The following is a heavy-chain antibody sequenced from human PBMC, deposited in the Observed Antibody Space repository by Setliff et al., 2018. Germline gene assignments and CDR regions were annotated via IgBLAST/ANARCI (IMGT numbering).Heavy chain of an antibody. Sequence: LSLTCAVYGGSFSGYYWSWIRQPPGKGLEWIGEINHSGDTVYYADSVKGRFTISRDNAKNSLYLQMNSLRAEDTAFYYCVRDACPYTSTWCHHFDCWGQGTLVTVSS. J-gene: IGHJ4*02. CDR3: VRDACPYTSTWCHHFDC. D-gene: IGHD6-13*01. V-gene: IGHV3-11*04. CDR2: INHSGDTV. CDR1: GGSFSGYY.